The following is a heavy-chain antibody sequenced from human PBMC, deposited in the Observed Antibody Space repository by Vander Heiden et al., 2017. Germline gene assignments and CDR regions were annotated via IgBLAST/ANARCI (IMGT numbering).Heavy chain of an antibody. Sequence: QVQLQESGPGLVKPSETLSLTCTVSGGSLSSYYWSWIRQSAEKGLECIGRIYASGSTNYNPSLKSRVTMSVDTSKNQFSLKLNSVTAADTALYYCARDRSGSGSYFAAFDIWGQGTMVTVSS. V-gene: IGHV4-4*07. CDR2: IYASGST. CDR1: GGSLSSYY. J-gene: IGHJ3*02. D-gene: IGHD3-10*01. CDR3: ARDRSGSGSYFAAFDI.